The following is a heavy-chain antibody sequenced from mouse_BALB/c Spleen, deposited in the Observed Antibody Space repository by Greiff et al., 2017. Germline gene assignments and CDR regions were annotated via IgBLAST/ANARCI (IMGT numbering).Heavy chain of an antibody. CDR1: GFSLTSYG. J-gene: IGHJ4*01. Sequence: VKLVESGPGLVAPSQSLSITCTASGFSLTSYGVHWVRQPPGKGLEWLGVIWAGGSTNYNSALMSRLSISKDNSKSQVFLKMNSMQTDDTAMYYCAREGYDGSVYYYAMDYWGQGTSVTVSS. CDR2: IWAGGST. D-gene: IGHD2-3*01. V-gene: IGHV2-9*02. CDR3: AREGYDGSVYYYAMDY.